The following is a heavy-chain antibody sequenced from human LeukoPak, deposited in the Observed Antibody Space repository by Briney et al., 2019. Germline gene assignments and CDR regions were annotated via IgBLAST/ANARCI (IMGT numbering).Heavy chain of an antibody. V-gene: IGHV3-23*01. CDR1: GFTFREYS. D-gene: IGHD2-15*01. CDR2: IRSNGGDT. J-gene: IGHJ5*02. Sequence: PGGSLRLSCAASGFTFREYSMSWVRQAPGKGLEWVSNIRSNGGDTYYTDSVKGRFTISRDNSKNTLHLEMNSLRAGDTAVYYCAKGGYTTWFDPWGQGTLVTVSS. CDR3: AKGGYTTWFDP.